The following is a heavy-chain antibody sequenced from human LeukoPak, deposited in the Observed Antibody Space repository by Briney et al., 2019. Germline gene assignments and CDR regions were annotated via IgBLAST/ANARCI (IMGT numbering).Heavy chain of an antibody. CDR1: GGSISNFY. CDR3: ARETALRLDY. D-gene: IGHD5-18*01. V-gene: IGHV4-4*07. CDR2: IYFTGST. Sequence: PSETLSLTCTVSGGSISNFYWSWIRQPAGEGLEWIGHIYFTGSTNYNPSLKSRVTMSVDTSRNQFSLRLNSMTAADTAVYFCARETALRLDYLGQGTLVTVSS. J-gene: IGHJ4*02.